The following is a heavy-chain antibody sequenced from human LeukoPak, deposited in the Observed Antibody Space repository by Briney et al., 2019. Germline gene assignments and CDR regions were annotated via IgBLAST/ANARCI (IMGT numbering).Heavy chain of an antibody. D-gene: IGHD2-15*01. V-gene: IGHV4-34*01. Sequence: SETLSLTCAVYGGSFSGYYWSWIRQPPGKGLEWIGEINHSGSTNYNPSLKSRVTISVDTSKNQFSLKLSSVTAADTAVYYCARISARVVPFDYWGQGALVSVSS. CDR2: INHSGST. CDR1: GGSFSGYY. CDR3: ARISARVVPFDY. J-gene: IGHJ4*02.